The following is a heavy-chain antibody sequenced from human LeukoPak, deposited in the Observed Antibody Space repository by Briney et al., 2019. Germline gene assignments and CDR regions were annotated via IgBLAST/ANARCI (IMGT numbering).Heavy chain of an antibody. CDR2: IYYSGST. D-gene: IGHD6-6*01. V-gene: IGHV4-59*01. CDR3: ARVAARYVGMDV. J-gene: IGHJ6*02. Sequence: SETLSLTCTVSAGSINNYYWSWIRQPPGEGLEWIGYIYYSGSTNYNPSLKSRVTISVDTSKKQVSLNLSSVSAADTAAYYCARVAARYVGMDVWGQGTTVTVSS. CDR1: AGSINNYY.